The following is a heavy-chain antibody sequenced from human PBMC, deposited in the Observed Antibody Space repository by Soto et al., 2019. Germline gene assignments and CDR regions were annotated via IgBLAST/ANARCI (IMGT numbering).Heavy chain of an antibody. J-gene: IGHJ4*02. CDR1: GGSFTSNNW. CDR3: ASRDPGTSVDY. D-gene: IGHD1-7*01. Sequence: KTSETLSLTCAVSGGSFTSNNWWTWVRQPPGQGLEWIGEIYRTGSTNYNPSLKSRVTISLDKSENQFSLKVTSLTAADTAVYYCASRDPGTSVDYWGQGTLGTSPQ. V-gene: IGHV4-4*02. CDR2: IYRTGST.